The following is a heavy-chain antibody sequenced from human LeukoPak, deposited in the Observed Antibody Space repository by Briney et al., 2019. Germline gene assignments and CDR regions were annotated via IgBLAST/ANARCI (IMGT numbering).Heavy chain of an antibody. CDR3: ARVSVCSSTSCYSVFDY. CDR1: GFTFSSYW. V-gene: IGHV3-74*01. CDR2: ISSDGSST. D-gene: IGHD2-2*01. Sequence: GSLRLSCAASGFTFSSYWMHWVRQAPGKGLVWVSRISSDGSSTSYADSVKGRFTISRDNAKNTLHLQMNRLRDEDTAVYYCARVSVCSSTSCYSVFDYLGQGTLVTVSS. J-gene: IGHJ4*02.